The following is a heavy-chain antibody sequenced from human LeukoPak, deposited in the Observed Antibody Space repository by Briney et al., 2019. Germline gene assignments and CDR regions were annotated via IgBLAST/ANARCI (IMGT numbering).Heavy chain of an antibody. CDR2: ITSSSSYI. V-gene: IGHV3-21*01. CDR1: GFTFTSYN. Sequence: PGGSLRLSCAASGFTFTSYNMNWVRQAPGKGLEWVSSITSSSSYIYYADSVKGRFTISRDNAKNSLYLQMNSLRAEDTAVYYCARGRYYGSGRASRFDPWGQGTLVTVSS. D-gene: IGHD3-10*01. CDR3: ARGRYYGSGRASRFDP. J-gene: IGHJ5*02.